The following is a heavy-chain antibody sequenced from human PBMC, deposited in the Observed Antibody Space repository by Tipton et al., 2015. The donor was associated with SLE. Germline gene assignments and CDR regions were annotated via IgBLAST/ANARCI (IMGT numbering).Heavy chain of an antibody. V-gene: IGHV4-61*01. Sequence: TLSLTCTVSGDSVSSGNYCWSWLRQPPGKGLEWIGDIYYSGRTNSNPSLKGRVTMSLDSSKNQFSLKLSSVTAADTAVYYCARHYDFLSGFDYWGQGTLVTVSS. D-gene: IGHD3-3*01. CDR3: ARHYDFLSGFDY. CDR2: IYYSGRT. J-gene: IGHJ4*02. CDR1: GDSVSSGNYC.